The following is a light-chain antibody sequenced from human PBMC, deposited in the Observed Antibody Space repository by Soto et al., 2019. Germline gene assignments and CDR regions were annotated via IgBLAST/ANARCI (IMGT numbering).Light chain of an antibody. V-gene: IGKV4-1*01. J-gene: IGKJ1*01. Sequence: DIVMTQSPDSLAVSLGEMATINCKSSQSVLYSSNTKNYLACYQQKPGHPPELLIYWASTRESGVPGRFSGSGAGTDFTPTISSLQAEDVAVYYCQQCPTTPWTFGQGTKVEIK. CDR2: WAS. CDR3: QQCPTTPWT. CDR1: QSVLYSSNTKNY.